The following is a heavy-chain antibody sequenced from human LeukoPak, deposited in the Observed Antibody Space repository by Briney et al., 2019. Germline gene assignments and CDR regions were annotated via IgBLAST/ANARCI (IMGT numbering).Heavy chain of an antibody. J-gene: IGHJ6*04. Sequence: GGSLRLSCTASGFTVSSNYMSWVRQAPGKGLEWVSYISSSGSTIYYADSVKGRFTISRDNAKNSLYLQMNSLRAEDTAVYYCAELGITMIGGVWGKGTTVTISS. D-gene: IGHD3-10*02. CDR3: AELGITMIGGV. CDR1: GFTVSSNY. CDR2: ISSSGSTI. V-gene: IGHV3-11*04.